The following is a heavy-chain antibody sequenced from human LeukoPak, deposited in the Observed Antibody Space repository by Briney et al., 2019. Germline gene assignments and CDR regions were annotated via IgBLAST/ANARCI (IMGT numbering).Heavy chain of an antibody. Sequence: PGGSLRLSCAASGSTFTTYGMEWVRQAPGKGLEGVAVIWYDGNNKYYADSVKGRFTISRDNSKNTLYLQMNSLRADGTAVYYCAKGHDYGGNSGGDYWGQGTLVTVSS. CDR3: AKGHDYGGNSGGDY. J-gene: IGHJ4*02. V-gene: IGHV3-33*06. CDR2: IWYDGNNK. CDR1: GSTFTTYG. D-gene: IGHD4-23*01.